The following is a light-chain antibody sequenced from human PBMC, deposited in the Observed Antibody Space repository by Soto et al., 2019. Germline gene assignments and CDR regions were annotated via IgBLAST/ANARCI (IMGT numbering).Light chain of an antibody. J-gene: IGKJ2*01. V-gene: IGKV1-6*02. CDR2: AAS. Sequence: AIQMTQSPSSLSASVGDRVTITCRASQGIGIDLAWYQQKRGKAPNLLIYAASSLQSGVPSRFSGSGSDTDFTLTISSLQSEDFAVYYCLQDANFPYSFGQGTKLDI. CDR3: LQDANFPYS. CDR1: QGIGID.